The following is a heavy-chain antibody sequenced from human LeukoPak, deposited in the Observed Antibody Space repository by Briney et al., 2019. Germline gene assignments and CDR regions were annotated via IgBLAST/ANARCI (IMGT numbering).Heavy chain of an antibody. D-gene: IGHD6-19*01. J-gene: IGHJ4*02. CDR1: GYRFTTYW. CDR3: AREVAVAGTDYFDY. Sequence: GESLKISCKGSGYRFTTYWIGWVRQMPGKGLEWMGIIYPGDSDTRYSPSFQGQVTISADKSISTAYLQWSSLKASDTAMYYCAREVAVAGTDYFDYWGQGTLVTVSS. V-gene: IGHV5-51*01. CDR2: IYPGDSDT.